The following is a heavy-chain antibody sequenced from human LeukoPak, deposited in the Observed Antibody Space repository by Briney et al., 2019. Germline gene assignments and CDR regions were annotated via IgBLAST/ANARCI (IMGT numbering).Heavy chain of an antibody. Sequence: PSETLSLTCTVSGYSISSGYYWGWIRQPPGKGLEWIGSIYHSGSTYYNPSLKSRVTISVDTSKNQFSLKLSSVTAADTAVYYCARDFRSSYDYWGQGPLVTVSS. CDR2: IYHSGST. CDR3: ARDFRSSYDY. CDR1: GYSISSGYY. J-gene: IGHJ4*02. V-gene: IGHV4-38-2*02.